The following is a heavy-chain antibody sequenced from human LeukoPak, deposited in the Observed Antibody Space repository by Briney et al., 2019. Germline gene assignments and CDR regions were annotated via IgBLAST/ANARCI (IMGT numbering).Heavy chain of an antibody. V-gene: IGHV5-51*01. J-gene: IGHJ4*02. Sequence: GESLKISCKASGYRFTSDWIAWVRQMPGKGLEWMGIIYPGDSDTRYSPSFQGQVNISADKSISTAYLQWSSLKASDTAIYYCARHPFDWGQGTLVTVSS. CDR2: IYPGDSDT. CDR3: ARHPFD. CDR1: GYRFTSDW.